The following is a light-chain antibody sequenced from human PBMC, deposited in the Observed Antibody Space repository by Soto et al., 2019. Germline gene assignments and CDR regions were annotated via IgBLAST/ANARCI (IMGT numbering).Light chain of an antibody. CDR3: QQYNGYWT. V-gene: IGKV1-5*03. CDR2: EAS. J-gene: IGKJ1*01. Sequence: DIQMTQSPSTLSASVGDRVTITCRASQSISGSLAWYQQKPGKAPRLLIYEASNLKSAVPSRFSGSGSGTEYTLTISSLKPDDSASYYCQQYNGYWTFGQGTRVEIK. CDR1: QSISGS.